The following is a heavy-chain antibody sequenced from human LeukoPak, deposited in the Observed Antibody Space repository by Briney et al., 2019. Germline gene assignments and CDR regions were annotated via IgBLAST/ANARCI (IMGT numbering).Heavy chain of an antibody. Sequence: PSETLSLTCTVSGGSIGTYYWSWIRQPPGKGLEWIGYIYDSGSTNYNPSLKSRVTISVDTSRNQFSLKLTSVTAADTAVYFCARKWWTDHGGGWFDPWGQGTLVTVSS. V-gene: IGHV4-59*01. CDR2: IYDSGST. D-gene: IGHD2-8*01. CDR1: GGSIGTYY. CDR3: ARKWWTDHGGGWFDP. J-gene: IGHJ5*02.